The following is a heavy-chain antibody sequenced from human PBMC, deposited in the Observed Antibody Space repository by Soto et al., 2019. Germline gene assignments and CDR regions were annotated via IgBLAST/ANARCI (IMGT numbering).Heavy chain of an antibody. D-gene: IGHD2-15*01. J-gene: IGHJ3*02. CDR3: ARESTPGYCSGGSCYPNHDAFDI. V-gene: IGHV3-30-3*01. Sequence: GGSLRLSCAASGFTFSSYAMHWVRQAPGKGLEWVAVISYDGSNKYYADSVKGRFTISRDNSKNTLYLQMNSLRAEDTAVYYCARESTPGYCSGGSCYPNHDAFDIWGQGTMVTVSS. CDR2: ISYDGSNK. CDR1: GFTFSSYA.